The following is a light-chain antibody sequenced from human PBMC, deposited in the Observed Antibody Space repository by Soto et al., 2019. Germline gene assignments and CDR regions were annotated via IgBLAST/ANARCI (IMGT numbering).Light chain of an antibody. Sequence: EIVLTQSPGTLSVSPGERATLSCRASQTISSNNLAWYQQKPGQAPSLLIYGTSSRATGIPDRFSGSGSGPDFTLTISRLEPEDSAIYYCQQYGSWTFGQGTKVEI. CDR2: GTS. J-gene: IGKJ1*01. V-gene: IGKV3-20*01. CDR1: QTISSNN. CDR3: QQYGSWT.